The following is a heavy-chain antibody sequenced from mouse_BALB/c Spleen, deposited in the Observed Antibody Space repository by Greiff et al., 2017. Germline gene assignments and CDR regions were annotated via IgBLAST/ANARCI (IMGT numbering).Heavy chain of an antibody. CDR1: GDSITSGY. CDR3: ARSSYGNYAMDY. J-gene: IGHJ4*01. Sequence: EVKLMESGPSLVKPSQTLSLTCSVTGDSITSGYWNWIRKFPGNKLEYMGYISYSGSTYYNPSLKSRISITRDTSKNQYYLQLNSVTTEDTATYYCARSSYGNYAMDYWGQGTSVTVSS. CDR2: ISYSGST. V-gene: IGHV3-8*02. D-gene: IGHD2-10*02.